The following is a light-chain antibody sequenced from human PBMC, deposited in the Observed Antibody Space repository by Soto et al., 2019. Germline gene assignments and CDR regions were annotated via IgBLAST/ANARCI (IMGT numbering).Light chain of an antibody. V-gene: IGKV1-39*01. CDR1: QSISNY. J-gene: IGKJ1*01. Sequence: DTPVPQSPSFLSASLGDRVPINLPASQSISNYLNWYQQRPGKAPKLLIYAASSLQSGVPSRFNASGSGTDFTLTINSLQPEDFATYYCQQSFHTPRTFGQGTKVDIK. CDR3: QQSFHTPRT. CDR2: AAS.